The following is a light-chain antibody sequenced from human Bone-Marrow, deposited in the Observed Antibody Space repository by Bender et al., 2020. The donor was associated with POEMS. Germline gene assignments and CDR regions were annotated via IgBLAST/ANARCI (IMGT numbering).Light chain of an antibody. Sequence: QSVLAQPPSASGTPGQRLTISCSGSNSNIGGNTVNWYRHLPGTAPQLLIYITDQRPSGVPGRFSGSKSGSSASLAISGLQSEDEAHYYCASWDDTLYAWVFGGGTKLTVL. CDR2: ITD. CDR3: ASWDDTLYAWV. CDR1: NSNIGGNT. J-gene: IGLJ3*02. V-gene: IGLV1-44*01.